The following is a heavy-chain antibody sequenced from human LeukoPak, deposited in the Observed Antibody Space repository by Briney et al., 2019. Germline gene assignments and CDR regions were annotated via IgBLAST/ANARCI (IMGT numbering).Heavy chain of an antibody. J-gene: IGHJ4*02. CDR1: GYTFTDYY. V-gene: IGHV1-2*02. D-gene: IGHD3-22*01. Sequence: ASVKVSCKASGYTFTDYYMHWVRQAPGQGLEWMGWINPNSGGTNYAQKFRGRVTMTRDTSISTAYMELSRLKSDDTAVYYCARVHFYDSSGYSLINPWGQGTLVTVSS. CDR3: ARVHFYDSSGYSLINP. CDR2: INPNSGGT.